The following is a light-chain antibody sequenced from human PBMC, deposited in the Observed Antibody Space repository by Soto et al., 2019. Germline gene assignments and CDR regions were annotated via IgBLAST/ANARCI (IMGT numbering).Light chain of an antibody. J-gene: IGLJ1*01. CDR1: SSNIGSNT. CDR2: SNN. V-gene: IGLV1-44*01. CDR3: AAWDDSLNGYV. Sequence: QSVLTQPPSASGTPGQRVTISCSGSSSNIGSNTVNWYQQLPGTAPKLLIYSNNQRPSGVPDRFSGSKSGTSASLAISGIQSEDEVYYYCAAWDDSLNGYVFGTEPKVTGL.